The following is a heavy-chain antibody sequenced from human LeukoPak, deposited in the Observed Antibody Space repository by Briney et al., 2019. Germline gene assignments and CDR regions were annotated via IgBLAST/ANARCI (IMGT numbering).Heavy chain of an antibody. V-gene: IGHV1-2*02. Sequence: ASVKVSCKASGYTFTGYYMHWVRQAPGQGLEWMGWINPNSGGTNYAQKFQGRVTMTRDTSISTAYMELSRLRSDDTAVYYCARDTETYYYDSGGPIDYWGQGTLVTVSS. D-gene: IGHD3-22*01. J-gene: IGHJ4*02. CDR1: GYTFTGYY. CDR2: INPNSGGT. CDR3: ARDTETYYYDSGGPIDY.